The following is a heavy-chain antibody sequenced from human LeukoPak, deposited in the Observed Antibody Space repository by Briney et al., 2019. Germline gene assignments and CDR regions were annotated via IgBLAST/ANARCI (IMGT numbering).Heavy chain of an antibody. CDR3: ARTDLAYCGGDCYSLPFQH. V-gene: IGHV1-69*06. CDR1: GGTFSSYA. J-gene: IGHJ1*01. Sequence: GASVKVSCKASGGTFSSYAISWVRQAPGRGLEWMGGLIPIFGTANYAQKFQGRVTITADKSTSTAYMELSSLRSEDTAVYYCARTDLAYCGGDCYSLPFQHWGQGTLVTVSS. CDR2: LIPIFGTA. D-gene: IGHD2-21*02.